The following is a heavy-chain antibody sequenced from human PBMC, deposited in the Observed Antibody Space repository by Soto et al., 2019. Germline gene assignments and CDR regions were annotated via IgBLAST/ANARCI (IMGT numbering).Heavy chain of an antibody. CDR2: TYYRSKWYH. Sequence: PSQTVSLTCAISGDSVSSNNAAWNWIRQSPSRGLEWLGRTYYRSKWYHDYAVSVKSRIIINPDTSKNQFSLQMNSVTPDDTAVYSSARGGGSTIAGTSWLDPWGQGTLVTVSS. V-gene: IGHV6-1*01. CDR1: GDSVSSNNAA. CDR3: ARGGGSTIAGTSWLDP. D-gene: IGHD6-13*01. J-gene: IGHJ5*02.